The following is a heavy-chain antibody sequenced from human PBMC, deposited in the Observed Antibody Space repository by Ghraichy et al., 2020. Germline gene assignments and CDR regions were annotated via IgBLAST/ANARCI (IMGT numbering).Heavy chain of an antibody. CDR3: ARGGFRRAAREKGYFQH. D-gene: IGHD6-6*01. J-gene: IGHJ1*01. CDR2: INHSGST. CDR1: GGSFSGYY. V-gene: IGHV4-34*01. Sequence: SETLSLTCAVYGGSFSGYYWSWIRQPPGKGLEWIGEINHSGSTNYNPSLKSRVTISVDTSKNQFSLKLSSVTAADTAVYYCARGGFRRAAREKGYFQHWGQGTLVTVSS.